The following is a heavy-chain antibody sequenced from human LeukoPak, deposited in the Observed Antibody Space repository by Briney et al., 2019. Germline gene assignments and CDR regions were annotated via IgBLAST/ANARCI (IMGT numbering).Heavy chain of an antibody. CDR2: IYYSGST. V-gene: IGHV4-61*05. Sequence: PSETLSLTCTVSGGSISSSSYYWSWIRQPPGKGLEWIGYIYYSGSTNYNPSLKSRVTISVDTSKNQFSLKLSSVTAADTAVYYCARQGGPGSYEYYFDYWGQGTLVTVSS. CDR1: GGSISSSSYY. D-gene: IGHD1-26*01. CDR3: ARQGGPGSYEYYFDY. J-gene: IGHJ4*02.